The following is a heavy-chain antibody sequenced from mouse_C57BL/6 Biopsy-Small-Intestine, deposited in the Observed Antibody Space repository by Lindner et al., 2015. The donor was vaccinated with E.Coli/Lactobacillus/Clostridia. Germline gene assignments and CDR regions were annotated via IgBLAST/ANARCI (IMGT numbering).Heavy chain of an antibody. CDR2: ITGDSSSI. V-gene: IGHV5-17*01. J-gene: IGHJ4*01. D-gene: IGHD2-3*01. CDR3: ARRPSDVYVMDY. Sequence: VQLQESGGALVKPGGSRKLSCATSGFIFSDFGMHWVRQAPEKGLEWIAYITGDSSSIYYADTVKGRFTISRDNAKNTLFLQMTSLRSEDTAMYYCARRPSDVYVMDYWGQGTSVTVSS. CDR1: GFIFSDFG.